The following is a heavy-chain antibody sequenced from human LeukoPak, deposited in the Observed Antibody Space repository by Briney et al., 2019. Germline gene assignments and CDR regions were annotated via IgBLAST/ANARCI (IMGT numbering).Heavy chain of an antibody. CDR2: IYPGDSDT. D-gene: IGHD1-26*01. J-gene: IGHJ4*02. Sequence: NHGESLKISCKGSGYSFTSYWIGWVRQIPGKGLEWMGIIYPGDSDTRYSPPFQGQVTISADKSTSTAYLQWSSLKASDTAMYDCAIRSGSWIDYWGQGTLVTVSS. V-gene: IGHV5-51*01. CDR1: GYSFTSYW. CDR3: AIRSGSWIDY.